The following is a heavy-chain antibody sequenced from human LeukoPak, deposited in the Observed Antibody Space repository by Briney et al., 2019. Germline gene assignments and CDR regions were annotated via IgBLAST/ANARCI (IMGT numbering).Heavy chain of an antibody. CDR2: INPNSGGT. J-gene: IGHJ5*02. CDR3: ARVGGVVSGNWFDP. D-gene: IGHD3-3*01. CDR1: GYTFTGYY. V-gene: IGHV1-2*02. Sequence: ASVKVSCRASGYTFTGYYMHWVRQAPGQGLEWMGWINPNSGGTNYAQKFQGRVTMTRDTSISTAYMELSRLRSDDTAVYYCARVGGVVSGNWFDPWGQGTLVTVSS.